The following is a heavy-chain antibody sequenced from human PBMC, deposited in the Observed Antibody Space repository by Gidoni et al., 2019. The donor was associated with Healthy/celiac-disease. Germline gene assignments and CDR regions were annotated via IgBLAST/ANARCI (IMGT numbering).Heavy chain of an antibody. Sequence: EVQLVETGGGLTQPGGSLRLSCAASGFTVSSNYISWVRQAPGKGLEWVSVIYSGGSTYYADSVKGRFTISRDNSKNTLYLQMNSLRAEDTAVYYCARGVCSGGSCYSRYYYYMDVWGKGTTVTVSS. CDR3: ARGVCSGGSCYSRYYYYMDV. V-gene: IGHV3-53*02. CDR1: GFTVSSNY. D-gene: IGHD2-15*01. J-gene: IGHJ6*03. CDR2: IYSGGST.